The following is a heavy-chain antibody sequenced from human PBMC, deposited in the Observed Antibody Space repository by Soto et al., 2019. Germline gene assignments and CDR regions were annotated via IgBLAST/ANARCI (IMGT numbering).Heavy chain of an antibody. Sequence: GGSLRLSCAASGFTLSSYDMHWVRLASGKGLECISPIGTAGDTYYPGSVKGRFTISRDDAKSELYLQMDRLRAEDTAVYYCARGGLEPFDYLGQGALVAVSS. V-gene: IGHV3-13*01. J-gene: IGHJ4*02. CDR2: IGTAGDT. D-gene: IGHD1-1*01. CDR3: ARGGLEPFDY. CDR1: GFTLSSYD.